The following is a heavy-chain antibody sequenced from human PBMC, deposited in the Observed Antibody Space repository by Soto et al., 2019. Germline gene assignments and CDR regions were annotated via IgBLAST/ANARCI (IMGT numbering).Heavy chain of an antibody. Sequence: ASVKVSCKASGYTFTSYGISWVRQAPGQGLEWMGWISAYNGNTNYAQKLQGRVTMTTDTSTSTAYMELRSLRSDDTAVYYCAGNYCSSTSCSYYYYYYGMDVWGQGTTVTVS. J-gene: IGHJ6*02. CDR2: ISAYNGNT. CDR3: AGNYCSSTSCSYYYYYYGMDV. CDR1: GYTFTSYG. D-gene: IGHD2-2*01. V-gene: IGHV1-18*01.